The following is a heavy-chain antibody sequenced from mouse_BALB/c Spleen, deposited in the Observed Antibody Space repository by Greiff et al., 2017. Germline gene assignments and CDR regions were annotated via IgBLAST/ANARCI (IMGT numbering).Heavy chain of an antibody. CDR3: TRYYYDYDEGYYFDY. V-gene: IGHV1-5*01. Sequence: VQLKESGTVLARPGASVKMSCKASGYTFTSYWMHWVKQRPGQGLEWIGAIYPGNSDTSYNQKFKGKAKLTAVTSTSTAYMELSSLTNEDSAVYYCTRYYYDYDEGYYFDYWGQGTTLTVSS. CDR2: IYPGNSDT. D-gene: IGHD2-4*01. J-gene: IGHJ2*01. CDR1: GYTFTSYW.